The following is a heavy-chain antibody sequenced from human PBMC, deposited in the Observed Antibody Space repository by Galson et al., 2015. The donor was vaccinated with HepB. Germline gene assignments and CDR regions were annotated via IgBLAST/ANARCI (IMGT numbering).Heavy chain of an antibody. CDR3: ARGSRPIWTGHPEFEF. D-gene: IGHD3/OR15-3a*01. V-gene: IGHV1-2*06. CDR2: INPHSGGK. CDR1: GYTFIGYY. Sequence: SVKLSCTASGYTFIGYYLHWVRQAPGKGLEWMAPINPHSGGKYYADKFQGRVTMTRATSVSTVYMELTRLRPDDTATYYCARGSRPIWTGHPEFEFWGQGTLIAVSS. J-gene: IGHJ4*02.